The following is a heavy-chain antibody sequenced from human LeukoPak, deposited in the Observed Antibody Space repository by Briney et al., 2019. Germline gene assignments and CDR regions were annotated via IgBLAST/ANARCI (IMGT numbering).Heavy chain of an antibody. Sequence: SETLSLTCAVSGGPFSGYFWSWIRQSSGKGLEWIGEIHNSGTTNYSPSLKSRVTISVDTSKNQFSLELSSVTAADTAVYYCARGEPVAGWEDYWGQGTLVTVSS. CDR1: GGPFSGYF. J-gene: IGHJ4*02. V-gene: IGHV4-34*01. CDR2: IHNSGTT. D-gene: IGHD6-19*01. CDR3: ARGEPVAGWEDY.